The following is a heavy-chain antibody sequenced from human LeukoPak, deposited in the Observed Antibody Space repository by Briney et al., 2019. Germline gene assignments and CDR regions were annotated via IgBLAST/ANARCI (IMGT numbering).Heavy chain of an antibody. Sequence: PGGSLRLSCAASGFTFRNYWMSWVRQAPGTGLEWVANIEQDGSKKSYVDSVKGRFTISRDNAKNSLYLQMNSLRAEDTAIYYCTRVGYIDEGIDYWGQGTLVTVSS. CDR2: IEQDGSKK. V-gene: IGHV3-7*04. D-gene: IGHD5-24*01. CDR3: TRVGYIDEGIDY. CDR1: GFTFRNYW. J-gene: IGHJ4*02.